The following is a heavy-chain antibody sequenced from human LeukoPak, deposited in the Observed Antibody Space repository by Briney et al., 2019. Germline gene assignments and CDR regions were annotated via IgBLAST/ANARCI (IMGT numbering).Heavy chain of an antibody. CDR2: FLPRSGDT. D-gene: IGHD5/OR15-5a*01. CDR3: ARPPRDLVSAAPFPF. Sequence: ASVKVSRKASGYTFSHYYIHWGRQAPGAGQGSGGGFLPRSGDTYYSQRFHGRVAMTTDTSINTAYMELSRLKSDGTGVYFCARPPRDLVSAAPFPFWGQGTLVTVSS. V-gene: IGHV1-2*02. J-gene: IGHJ1*01. CDR1: GYTFSHYY.